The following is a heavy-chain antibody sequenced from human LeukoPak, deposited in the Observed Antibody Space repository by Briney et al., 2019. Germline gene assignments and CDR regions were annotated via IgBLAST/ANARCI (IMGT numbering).Heavy chain of an antibody. CDR1: GYSISSGYY. D-gene: IGHD5-24*01. CDR3: ARSPERWLQLLIDY. V-gene: IGHV4-38-2*01. J-gene: IGHJ4*02. CDR2: IYHSGST. Sequence: SETLSLTCAVSGYSISSGYYWGWIRRPPGKGLEWIGSIYHSGSTYYNPSLKSRVTISVDTSKNQFSLKLSSVTAADTAVYYCARSPERWLQLLIDYWGQGTLVTVSS.